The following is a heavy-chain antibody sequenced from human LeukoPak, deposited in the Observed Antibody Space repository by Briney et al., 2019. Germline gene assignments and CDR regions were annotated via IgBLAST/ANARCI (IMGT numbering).Heavy chain of an antibody. D-gene: IGHD6-19*01. CDR3: TTDLWIAVAGSG. J-gene: IGHJ4*02. CDR1: GFTFSNAW. CDR2: IKSKTDGGTT. V-gene: IGHV3-15*01. Sequence: GGSLRLSCAASGFTFSNAWMSWARQAPGKGLEWVGRIKSKTDGGTTDYAAPVKGRFTISRDDSKNTLYLQMNSLKTEDTAVYYCTTDLWIAVAGSGWGQGTLVTVSS.